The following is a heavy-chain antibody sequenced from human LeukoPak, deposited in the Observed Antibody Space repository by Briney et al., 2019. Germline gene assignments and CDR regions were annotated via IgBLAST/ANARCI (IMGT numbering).Heavy chain of an antibody. Sequence: PGGSLRLSCAASGFTFSSYAMSWVRQAPGKGLKWVSAISGSGGSTYYADSVKGRFTISRDNSKNTLYLQMNSLRAEDTAVYYCAKAQVRGVSSLLPNYWGQGTLVTVSS. CDR2: ISGSGGST. D-gene: IGHD3-10*01. J-gene: IGHJ4*02. CDR1: GFTFSSYA. V-gene: IGHV3-23*01. CDR3: AKAQVRGVSSLLPNY.